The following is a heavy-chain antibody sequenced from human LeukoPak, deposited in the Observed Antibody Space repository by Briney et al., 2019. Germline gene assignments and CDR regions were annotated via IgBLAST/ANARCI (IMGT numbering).Heavy chain of an antibody. V-gene: IGHV3-23*01. CDR2: ISGSGGST. CDR1: GFTFSSYA. J-gene: IGHJ3*02. CDR3: AKVNRGSGWYFSAFDI. Sequence: GGSLRLSCAASGFTFSSYAMSWVRQAPGKGLEWVSAISGSGGSTYFADSVKGRFTISRDNSRNTLNLQMSSLRAEDTAVYYCAKVNRGSGWYFSAFDIWGQGTMVTVSS. D-gene: IGHD6-19*01.